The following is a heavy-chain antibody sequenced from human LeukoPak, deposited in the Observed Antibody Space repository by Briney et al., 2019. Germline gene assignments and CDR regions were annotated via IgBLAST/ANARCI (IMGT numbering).Heavy chain of an antibody. Sequence: SETLSLTCSVSGYSISSGYYWDCTRQPPGKQLKWISTIYHSRKSYYNPSLESRVTISVDTSKNQISLKLPSVTAPDTAVYYCAREATIADSGNYYKSLGYCGQGALVTVSS. V-gene: IGHV4-38-2*02. CDR2: IYHSRKS. D-gene: IGHD3-10*01. CDR1: GYSISSGYY. CDR3: AREATIADSGNYYKSLGY. J-gene: IGHJ4*02.